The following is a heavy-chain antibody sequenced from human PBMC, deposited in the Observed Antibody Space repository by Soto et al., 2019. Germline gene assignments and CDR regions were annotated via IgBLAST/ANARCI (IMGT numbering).Heavy chain of an antibody. Sequence: PSETLSLTCTVSGGSIDSYYWTWIRRPPGKGLEFIGYIYYSGSTNYNPSLMSRVTISLDRSKNQFSLKLSSVTAADTAVYYCARGAAGSSNWFDPWGQGTLVTVSS. CDR3: ARGAAGSSNWFDP. CDR1: GGSIDSYY. CDR2: IYYSGST. V-gene: IGHV4-59*01. J-gene: IGHJ5*02. D-gene: IGHD6-13*01.